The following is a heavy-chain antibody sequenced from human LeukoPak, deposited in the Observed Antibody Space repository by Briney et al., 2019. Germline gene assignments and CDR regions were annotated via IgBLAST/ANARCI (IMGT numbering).Heavy chain of an antibody. CDR2: IYHSGTT. J-gene: IGHJ3*02. CDR3: ARVSGVTMIVVMEYDAFDI. V-gene: IGHV4-38-2*02. D-gene: IGHD3-22*01. Sequence: SETLSLTCNVSGYSISSGYYWGWIRQPPGKGLGWIGSIYHSGTTYDNPSLKSRVTISVDTSKNQFSLKSSSVTAADTALYYCARVSGVTMIVVMEYDAFDIWGQGTMVTVSS. CDR1: GYSISSGYY.